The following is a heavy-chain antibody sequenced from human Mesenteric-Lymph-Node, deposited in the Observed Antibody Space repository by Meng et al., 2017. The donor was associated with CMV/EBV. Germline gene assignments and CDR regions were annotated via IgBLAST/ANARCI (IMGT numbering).Heavy chain of an antibody. J-gene: IGHJ4*02. Sequence: GGSLRLSCAASGFTFNTFAVHWVRQAPGKGLEWVTVISYDGTKKYYADSVRGRFTISRDDSKSTVYLQMSSLRAGDTAVYYCARVVVGDFDYWGQGTLVTVSS. CDR1: GFTFNTFA. V-gene: IGHV3-30-3*01. D-gene: IGHD1-26*01. CDR2: ISYDGTKK. CDR3: ARVVVGDFDY.